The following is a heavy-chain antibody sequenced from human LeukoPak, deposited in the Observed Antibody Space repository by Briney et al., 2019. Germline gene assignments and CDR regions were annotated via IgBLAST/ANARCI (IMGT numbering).Heavy chain of an antibody. J-gene: IGHJ6*02. Sequence: GGSLRLSCAASGSTFSSYAMHWVRQAPGKGLEWVAVISYDGSNKYYADSVKGRFTISRDNSKNTLYLQMNSLRAEDTAVYYCARALYSSGWFGADDYYYYGMDVWGQGTTVTVSS. D-gene: IGHD6-19*01. V-gene: IGHV3-30*04. CDR1: GSTFSSYA. CDR3: ARALYSSGWFGADDYYYYGMDV. CDR2: ISYDGSNK.